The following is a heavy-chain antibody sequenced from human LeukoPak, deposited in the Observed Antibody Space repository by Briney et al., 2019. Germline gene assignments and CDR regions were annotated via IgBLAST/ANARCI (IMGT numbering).Heavy chain of an antibody. CDR3: ARDPGYSSSWYSSRSPSHNWFDP. Sequence: GGSLRLSCAASGFTFDEYTMHWVRQVPGKGLEWVSLISWDGDSTYYADSVKGRFTISRDNSKNTLYLQMNSLRAEDTAVYYCARDPGYSSSWYSSRSPSHNWFDPWGQGTLVTVSS. J-gene: IGHJ5*02. V-gene: IGHV3-43*01. D-gene: IGHD6-13*01. CDR1: GFTFDEYT. CDR2: ISWDGDST.